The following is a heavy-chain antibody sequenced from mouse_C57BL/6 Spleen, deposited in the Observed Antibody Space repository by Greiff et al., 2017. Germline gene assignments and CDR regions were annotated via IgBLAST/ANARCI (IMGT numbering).Heavy chain of an antibody. CDR3: ARTRMTAIVAPYLDY. CDR1: GYTFTSYW. J-gene: IGHJ2*01. CDR2: IYPSDSET. D-gene: IGHD1-1*01. V-gene: IGHV1-61*01. Sequence: QVQLQQPGAELVRPGSSVKLSCKASGYTFTSYWMDWVKQRPGQGLEWIGNIYPSDSETNYNQKFKVKATLTEDKSSSTAYMQLSSLTSEDSAVYYCARTRMTAIVAPYLDYWGQGTTLTVSS.